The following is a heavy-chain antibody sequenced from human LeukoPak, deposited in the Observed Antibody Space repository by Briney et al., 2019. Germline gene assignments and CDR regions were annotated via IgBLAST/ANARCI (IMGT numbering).Heavy chain of an antibody. J-gene: IGHJ4*02. CDR2: IYYSGST. CDR1: GLTVSSTY. Sequence: GSLRLSCAASGLTVSSTYMHWDRQAPGKGLEWIGSIYYSGSTYYNPSLKSRVTISVDTSKNQFSLKLSSVTAADTAVYYCAISIAAGSFDYWGQGTLVTVSS. D-gene: IGHD6-13*01. CDR3: AISIAAGSFDY. V-gene: IGHV4-39*07.